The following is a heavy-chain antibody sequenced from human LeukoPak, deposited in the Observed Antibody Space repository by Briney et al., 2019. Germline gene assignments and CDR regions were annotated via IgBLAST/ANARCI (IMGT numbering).Heavy chain of an antibody. Sequence: ASVKVSCKASGYTFTSYGISWVRQAPGQGLEWMGWISAYNGNTNYAQKLQGSVTMTTDTSTSTAYMELRSLISDDTAVYYCARDGLDSLWFGEGCLDNWGQGTLVTVSS. CDR2: ISAYNGNT. V-gene: IGHV1-18*01. CDR3: ARDGLDSLWFGEGCLDN. J-gene: IGHJ4*02. D-gene: IGHD3-10*01. CDR1: GYTFTSYG.